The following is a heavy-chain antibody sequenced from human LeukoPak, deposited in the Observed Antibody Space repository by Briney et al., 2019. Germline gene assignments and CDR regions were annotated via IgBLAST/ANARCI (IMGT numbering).Heavy chain of an antibody. Sequence: AGGSLRLSCAASGFPVSDNYMSWVRQAPGKGLEWVSIIYSDGTTYYADSVKGRFTISRDNSKNSLYLQMNSLRAEDTAVYYCARRAGAYSHPYDYWGQGTLVTVSS. CDR2: IYSDGTT. D-gene: IGHD4/OR15-4a*01. CDR3: ARRAGAYSHPYDY. CDR1: GFPVSDNY. J-gene: IGHJ4*02. V-gene: IGHV3-66*04.